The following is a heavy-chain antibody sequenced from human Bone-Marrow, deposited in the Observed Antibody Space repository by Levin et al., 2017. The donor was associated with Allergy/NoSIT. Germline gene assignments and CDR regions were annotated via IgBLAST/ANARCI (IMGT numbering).Heavy chain of an antibody. CDR1: GGSISSSSYY. V-gene: IGHV4-39*01. J-gene: IGHJ4*02. CDR3: ASEIDGDYSWY. CDR2: IYYSGST. Sequence: PSQTLSLTCTVSGGSISSSSYYWGWIRQPPGKGLEWIGSIYYSGSTYYNPSLKSRVTISVDTSKNQFSLKLSSVTAADTAVYYCASEIDGDYSWYWGQGTLVTVSS. D-gene: IGHD4-17*01.